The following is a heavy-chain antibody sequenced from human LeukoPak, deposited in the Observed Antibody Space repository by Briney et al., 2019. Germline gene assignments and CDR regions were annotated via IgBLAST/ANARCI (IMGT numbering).Heavy chain of an antibody. CDR2: IYTSGSS. CDR1: GGSTSSYY. CDR3: ARERYYYGSGSPDY. D-gene: IGHD3-10*01. J-gene: IGHJ4*02. V-gene: IGHV4-4*07. Sequence: PSETLSLTCTVSGGSTSSYYWSWIRKPAGQGLEWIGSIYTSGSSNYNPSLKSRVTMSVDTSKNQFSLKLSSVTASDTAVYYCARERYYYGSGSPDYWGQGTRVTVCS.